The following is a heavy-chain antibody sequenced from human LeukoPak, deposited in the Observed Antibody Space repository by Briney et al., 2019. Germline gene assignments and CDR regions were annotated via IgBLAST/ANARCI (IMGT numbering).Heavy chain of an antibody. Sequence: ASVKVSCKASGYTFTTYPIYWVCQAPGQRLEWMGWINVGNGDTKYSQKFQGRVTITRGTSASTAYMELSSLRSEETAVYYCARDRAGQLDYWGQGTLVTVSS. CDR1: GYTFTTYP. V-gene: IGHV1-3*01. CDR3: ARDRAGQLDY. D-gene: IGHD3-10*01. CDR2: INVGNGDT. J-gene: IGHJ4*02.